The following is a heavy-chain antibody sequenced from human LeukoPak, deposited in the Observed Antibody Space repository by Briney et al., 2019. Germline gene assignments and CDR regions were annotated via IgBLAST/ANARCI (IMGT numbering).Heavy chain of an antibody. J-gene: IGHJ3*02. CDR2: FDPEDGET. V-gene: IGHV1-24*01. Sequence: ASVKVSCKVSGYTLTELSMHWVRQAPGKGLEWMGGFDPEDGETIYAQKFQGRVTMTEDTSTDTAYMELSSLRSEDTAVYYCVPVYYYDSSGFVDAFDIWGQGTMVTVSS. CDR1: GYTLTELS. D-gene: IGHD3-22*01. CDR3: VPVYYYDSSGFVDAFDI.